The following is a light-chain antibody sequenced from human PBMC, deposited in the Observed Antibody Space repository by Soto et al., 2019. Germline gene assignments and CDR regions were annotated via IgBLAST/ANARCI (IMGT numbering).Light chain of an antibody. V-gene: IGKV1-5*02. Sequence: ILVSQSPSSLSASVGDRVTIISRAVKDFVSGLAWYKQKPGKALSLLIYKSSTLRQGVPSRFSGFGSGTEYILTITDLQPDDFATYYCQQYSSYWTFGQGTVVEMK. J-gene: IGKJ1*01. CDR2: KSS. CDR3: QQYSSYWT. CDR1: KDFVSG.